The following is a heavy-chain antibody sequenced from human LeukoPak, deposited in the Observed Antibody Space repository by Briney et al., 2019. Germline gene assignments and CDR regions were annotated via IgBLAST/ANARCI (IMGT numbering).Heavy chain of an antibody. D-gene: IGHD5-24*01. Sequence: EASVKVSCKASGYTFTGYYMHWVRQAPGQGLEWMGWINPNSGGTNYAQKFQGRVTMTRDTSISTAYMELSRLRSDDTAVYYCARALRRDGYNPVLALGYWGQGTLVTVSS. V-gene: IGHV1-2*02. CDR1: GYTFTGYY. J-gene: IGHJ4*02. CDR2: INPNSGGT. CDR3: ARALRRDGYNPVLALGY.